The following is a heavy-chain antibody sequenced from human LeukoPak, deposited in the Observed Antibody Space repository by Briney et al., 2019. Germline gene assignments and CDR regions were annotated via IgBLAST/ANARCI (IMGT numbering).Heavy chain of an antibody. CDR3: AKDLNYGFDY. CDR1: GFSFSSYA. D-gene: IGHD4-11*01. J-gene: IGHJ4*02. V-gene: IGHV3-23*01. CDR2: ISGSDGST. Sequence: GGSLRLSCAASGFSFSSYAMTWARQAPVKGLEWVSAISGSDGSTYYADSVKGRFTISRDNSKNTLYLQMNSLRAEDTAVYYCAKDLNYGFDYWGQGTLVTVSS.